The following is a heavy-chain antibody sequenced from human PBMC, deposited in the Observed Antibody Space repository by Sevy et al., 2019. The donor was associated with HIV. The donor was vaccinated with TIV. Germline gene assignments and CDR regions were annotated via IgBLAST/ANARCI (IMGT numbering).Heavy chain of an antibody. Sequence: GESLKISCAATGFTFSQYGMEWVRQAPGKGLEWVAFIRYDGSTKYYADSVKGRFTISRDNSKNMLYLQMNSLRPEDTALYSCAKHPDTLAAAAYLDHWGQGTLVTVSS. J-gene: IGHJ4*02. CDR3: AKHPDTLAAAAYLDH. CDR2: IRYDGSTK. D-gene: IGHD6-13*01. CDR1: GFTFSQYG. V-gene: IGHV3-30*02.